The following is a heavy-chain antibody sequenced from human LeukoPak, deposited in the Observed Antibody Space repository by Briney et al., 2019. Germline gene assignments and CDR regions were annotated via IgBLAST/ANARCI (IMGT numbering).Heavy chain of an antibody. CDR3: ARDRAYDFWSGYYLPFDY. Sequence: SETLSLTCAVSGGSISSNSYYWGWIRQPPGKGLEWIGSIYYSGSTYYNPSLKSRVTISVDTSKNQFSLKLSSVTAADTAVYYCARDRAYDFWSGYYLPFDYWGQGTLVTVSS. V-gene: IGHV4-39*02. CDR1: GGSISSNSYY. J-gene: IGHJ4*02. CDR2: IYYSGST. D-gene: IGHD3-3*01.